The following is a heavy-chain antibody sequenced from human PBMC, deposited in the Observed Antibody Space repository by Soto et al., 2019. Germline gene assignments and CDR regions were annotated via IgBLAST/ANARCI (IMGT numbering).Heavy chain of an antibody. CDR2: INHSRST. V-gene: IGHV4-34*01. J-gene: IGHJ4*02. CDR3: ARMGVATITVLDY. CDR1: GGSFSGYY. Sequence: SETLSLTCAVYGGSFSGYYWSWIRQPPGKGLEWIGEINHSRSTNYHPSLKNRVTIPVDTSKAQFSLKLSSVTAADTAVYYCARMGVATITVLDYWGQGTLVTVSS. D-gene: IGHD5-12*01.